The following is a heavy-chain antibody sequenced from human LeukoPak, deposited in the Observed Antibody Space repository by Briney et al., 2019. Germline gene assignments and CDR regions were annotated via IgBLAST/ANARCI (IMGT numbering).Heavy chain of an antibody. CDR1: GGSFSGYY. V-gene: IGHV4-34*01. J-gene: IGHJ3*02. D-gene: IGHD3-3*01. Sequence: SETLSLTCAVYGGSFSGYYWSWIRQPPGKGLEWIGEINHSGSTNHNPSLKSRVTISVDTSKNQFSLKLSSVTAADTAVYYCASPPYDSKGYDAFDIWGQGTMVTV. CDR2: INHSGST. CDR3: ASPPYDSKGYDAFDI.